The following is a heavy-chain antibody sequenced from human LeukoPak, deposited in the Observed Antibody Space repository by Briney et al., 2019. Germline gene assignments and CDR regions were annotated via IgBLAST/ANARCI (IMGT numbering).Heavy chain of an antibody. CDR3: AREITMVRGACFDI. D-gene: IGHD3-10*01. J-gene: IGHJ3*02. CDR1: GGTFSSYA. CDR2: IIPIFGTA. V-gene: IGHV1-69*13. Sequence: ASVKVSCKASGGTFSSYAISWVRQAPGQGLEWMGGIIPIFGTANYAQKFQGRVTITADESTSTAYMELSSLRSEDTAVYYCAREITMVRGACFDIWGQGTMVTVSS.